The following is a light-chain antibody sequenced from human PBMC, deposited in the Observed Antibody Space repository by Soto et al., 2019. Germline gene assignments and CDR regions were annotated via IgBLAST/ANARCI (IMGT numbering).Light chain of an antibody. V-gene: IGLV2-14*01. J-gene: IGLJ1*01. CDR1: SSDVGAYKY. CDR2: EVS. Sequence: QSVLTQSASVSGSPGQSITISCTGTSSDVGAYKYVSWYQQHPGKAPTLMIYEVSSRPSGVSNRFSGSKSGNTASLTISGLQAEDEADYYCSSYTSSNTFYVFGTGTKVTVL. CDR3: SSYTSSNTFYV.